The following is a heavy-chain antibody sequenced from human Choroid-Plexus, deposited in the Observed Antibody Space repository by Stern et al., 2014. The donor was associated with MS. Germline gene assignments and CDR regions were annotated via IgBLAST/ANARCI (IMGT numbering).Heavy chain of an antibody. V-gene: IGHV3-30*18. CDR1: GFTFGRCA. CDR3: AKDRQYLTYFFDH. D-gene: IGHD2/OR15-2a*01. Sequence: EHLVASGGGVVQPGRPLRLSCVASGFTFGRCALHWVRQAPGKGLEWVAGVSYDGSNKYDADSVKGRVTISRDNSQNTLYMQMSSLRPEDTAVYYCAKDRQYLTYFFDHWGQGSLVTVSS. CDR2: VSYDGSNK. J-gene: IGHJ5*02.